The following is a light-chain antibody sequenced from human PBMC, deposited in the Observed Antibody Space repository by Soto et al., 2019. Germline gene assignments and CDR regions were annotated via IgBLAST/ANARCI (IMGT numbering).Light chain of an antibody. V-gene: IGLV2-14*01. CDR1: SSDVGGYNY. J-gene: IGLJ1*01. CDR2: EVS. Sequence: QSVLTQPAPVSGSPGQSITISRTGTSSDVGGYNYVSWYQQHPGKAPKLMIYEVSNRPSGVSNRFSGSKSGNTASLTISGLQAEDEADYYCSSYTSSSTLGYVFGTGTKVTVL. CDR3: SSYTSSSTLGYV.